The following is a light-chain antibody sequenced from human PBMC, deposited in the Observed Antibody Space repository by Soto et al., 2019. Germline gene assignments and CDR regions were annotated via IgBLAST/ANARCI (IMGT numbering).Light chain of an antibody. CDR2: DVS. J-gene: IGLJ2*01. V-gene: IGLV2-14*01. CDR3: SSYTSSSTLV. Sequence: QSALTQPASVAGSPGQSITISCTGTSSDVGVYNYVSWYQQHPGKAPKLMIYDVSNRPSGVSNRFSGYKSGNTASLTISGLQAEDEADYYCSSYTSSSTLVFGGGTKVTV. CDR1: SSDVGVYNY.